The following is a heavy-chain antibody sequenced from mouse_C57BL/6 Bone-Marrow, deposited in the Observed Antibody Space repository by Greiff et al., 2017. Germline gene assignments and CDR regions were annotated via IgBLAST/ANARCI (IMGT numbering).Heavy chain of an antibody. CDR3: ARGGVISRD. CDR2: IDPSDSYT. Sequence: VQLQQPGAELVKPGASVKLSCKASGYTFTSYCMQWVKQRPGQGLEWIGEIDPSDSYTNYNQKFKGKATLTVDTSSSTAYMQLSSLTSEDSAVYYCARGGVISRDWGQGTLVTVSA. V-gene: IGHV1-50*01. J-gene: IGHJ3*01. D-gene: IGHD1-1*01. CDR1: GYTFTSYC.